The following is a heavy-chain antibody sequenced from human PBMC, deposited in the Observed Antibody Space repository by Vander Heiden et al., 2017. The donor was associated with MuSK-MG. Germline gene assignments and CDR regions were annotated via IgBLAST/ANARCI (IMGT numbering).Heavy chain of an antibody. CDR1: GFTFGSYW. CDR2: IKQDGSEK. Sequence: EVQLVESGGGLVQPGGSLRPSCAASGFTFGSYWMGWVRQAPGKGLEWVANIKQDGSEKYYVDSVKGRFTISRDNAKNSLYLQMNSLRAEDTAVYYCARALGYSYGYTLDYWGQGTLVTVSS. D-gene: IGHD5-18*01. V-gene: IGHV3-7*04. CDR3: ARALGYSYGYTLDY. J-gene: IGHJ4*02.